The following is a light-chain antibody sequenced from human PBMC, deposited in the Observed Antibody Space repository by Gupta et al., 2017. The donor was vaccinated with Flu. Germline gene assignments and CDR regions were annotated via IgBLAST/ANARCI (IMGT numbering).Light chain of an antibody. Sequence: QSVLTQPPSASGTPGPRVTISCSGSSSNIGINTVHWYQQLPGAAPNLLIFSDNKRPSRVPARFSGSKSGTSAALAISGLQAEDEADYYCATLDGSRDGAVFGGGTKLTVL. CDR3: ATLDGSRDGAV. J-gene: IGLJ3*02. CDR2: SDN. V-gene: IGLV1-44*01. CDR1: SSNIGINT.